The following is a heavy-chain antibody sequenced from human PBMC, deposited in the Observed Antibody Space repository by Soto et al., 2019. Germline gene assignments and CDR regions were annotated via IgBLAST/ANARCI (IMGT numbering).Heavy chain of an antibody. D-gene: IGHD5-12*01. V-gene: IGHV3-23*01. J-gene: IGHJ6*02. CDR2: TRSNGEYT. CDR3: ARDGYNYPLLYYYGMDV. CDR1: GFTFSNYA. Sequence: PGGSLRLSCAGSGFTFSNYAMTWVRQAPGKGLEWVSTTRSNGEYTYYADSVKGRFTISRDNSKNTLYLQMNSLRAEDTAVYYCARDGYNYPLLYYYGMDVWGQGTTVTVSS.